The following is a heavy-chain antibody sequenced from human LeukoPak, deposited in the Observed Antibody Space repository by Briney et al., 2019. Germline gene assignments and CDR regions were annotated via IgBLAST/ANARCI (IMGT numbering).Heavy chain of an antibody. CDR3: AKDLVALATIVSGGYFDY. CDR1: GFVFKNYA. CDR2: ISGSGGGT. D-gene: IGHD5-24*01. J-gene: IGHJ4*02. Sequence: GGSLRLSCAASGFVFKNYAMSWVRQAPGKGLEWVSFISGSGGGTYYADSVKGRFTISRDNLKNTLYLEMNSLRAEDTAVYHCAKDLVALATIVSGGYFDYWGQGTLVTVSS. V-gene: IGHV3-23*01.